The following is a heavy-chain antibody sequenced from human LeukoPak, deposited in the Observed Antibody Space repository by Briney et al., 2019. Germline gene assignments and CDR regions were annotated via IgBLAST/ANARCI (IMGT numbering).Heavy chain of an antibody. CDR2: IIPILGIA. CDR1: GGTFSSYA. V-gene: IGHV1-69*04. CDR3: ARDRPMVGYCSSTSCYPYYYYGMDV. D-gene: IGHD2-2*01. Sequence: SVKVSCKASGGTFSSYAISWVRQAPGQGLEWMGRIIPILGIANYAQKFQGRVTITADKSTGTAYMELSSLRSEDTAVYYCARDRPMVGYCSSTSCYPYYYYGMDVWGQGTTVTVSS. J-gene: IGHJ6*02.